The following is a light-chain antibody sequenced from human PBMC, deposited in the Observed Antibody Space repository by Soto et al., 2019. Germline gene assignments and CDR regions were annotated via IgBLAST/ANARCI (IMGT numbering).Light chain of an antibody. Sequence: QSVLTQPPSVSGAPGQRVTISCTGSSSNIGAGYDVHWYQQLPGTAPKVLIYGNNNRPSGVPDRFSGSRSGTSASLAITGLQTEDEAHYHCQSYDSSLSGWVFGGGTKVTVL. CDR2: GNN. CDR3: QSYDSSLSGWV. V-gene: IGLV1-40*01. CDR1: SSNIGAGYD. J-gene: IGLJ3*02.